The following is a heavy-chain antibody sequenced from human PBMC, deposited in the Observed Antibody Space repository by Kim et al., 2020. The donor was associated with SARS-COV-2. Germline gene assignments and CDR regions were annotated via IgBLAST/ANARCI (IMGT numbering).Heavy chain of an antibody. D-gene: IGHD3-22*01. CDR3: TRRKTDDSSGYYYD. CDR2: IRSKANNYAT. J-gene: IGHJ4*02. V-gene: IGHV3-73*01. CDR1: GFTFSGSA. Sequence: GGSLRLSCAASGFTFSGSAMHWVRQASGKGLEWVGRIRSKANNYATAYAASVEGRFTISRDDSKKTAYLQMNSLKTEDTAVYYCTRRKTDDSSGYYYDWGQGALVTVSS.